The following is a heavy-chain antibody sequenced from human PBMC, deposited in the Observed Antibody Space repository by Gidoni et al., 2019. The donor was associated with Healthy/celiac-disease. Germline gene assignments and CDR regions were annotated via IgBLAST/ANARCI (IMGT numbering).Heavy chain of an antibody. Sequence: EVQLLESGGGLVQPGGSLRLSCAASGFTFSSYAMSWVRQAPGKGLAWVSAISGSGGSTYYADSVKCRFTISRDNSKNTLYLQMNSLRAEDTAVYYCADLGGYGEYSFDYWGQGTLVTVSS. D-gene: IGHD4-17*01. V-gene: IGHV3-23*01. CDR2: ISGSGGST. CDR3: ADLGGYGEYSFDY. CDR1: GFTFSSYA. J-gene: IGHJ4*02.